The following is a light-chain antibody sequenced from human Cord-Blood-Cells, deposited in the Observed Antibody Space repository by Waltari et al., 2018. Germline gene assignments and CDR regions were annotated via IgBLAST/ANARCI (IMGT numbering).Light chain of an antibody. Sequence: QSALTQPRSVSGYPVQSVPISCTGTSSDVGGYNYVSWYQQHPGKAPKLMIYDVSKRPSGFPDRFSGSKSGNTASLTISGLQAEDEADYYCCSYAGSYTWVFGGGTKLTVL. J-gene: IGLJ3*02. CDR3: CSYAGSYTWV. CDR1: SSDVGGYNY. CDR2: DVS. V-gene: IGLV2-11*01.